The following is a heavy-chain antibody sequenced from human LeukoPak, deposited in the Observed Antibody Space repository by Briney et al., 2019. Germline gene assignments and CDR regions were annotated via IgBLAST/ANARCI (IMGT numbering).Heavy chain of an antibody. CDR1: GGSISSSSYH. V-gene: IGHV4-39*01. Sequence: SETLSLTCTVSGGSISSSSYHWGWIRQPPGKGLEWIGSIYYSGSTYYNPSLKSRVTISVDTSKNQFSLKLSSVTAADTAVYYCVWARQWLWLLGPGEIDYWGQGTLVTVSS. CDR2: IYYSGST. D-gene: IGHD6-19*01. J-gene: IGHJ4*02. CDR3: VWARQWLWLLGPGEIDY.